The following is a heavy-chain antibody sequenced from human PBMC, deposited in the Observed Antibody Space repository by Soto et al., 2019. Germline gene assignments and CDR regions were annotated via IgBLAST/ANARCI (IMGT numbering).Heavy chain of an antibody. V-gene: IGHV1-18*01. Sequence: KRARKAVVYGFNVDLSGCRSMTPEQRVEWMGWVSVYNGNTNYAQKVQGRVTMNTDTSTSTAYMELRSLRPDYTAVYQSARDEMKGGYLDYWGQGTVVTASP. CDR2: VSVYNGNT. J-gene: IGHJ4*02. CDR1: VYGFNVDL. D-gene: IGHD5-12*01. CDR3: ARDEMKGGYLDY.